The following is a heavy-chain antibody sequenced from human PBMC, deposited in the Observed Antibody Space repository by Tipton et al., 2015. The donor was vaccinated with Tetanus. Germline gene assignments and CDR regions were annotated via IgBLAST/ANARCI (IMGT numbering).Heavy chain of an antibody. D-gene: IGHD3-16*01. CDR2: IYYSGST. J-gene: IGHJ6*02. CDR3: ARDHGITWGGMGYYYGMDV. Sequence: TLSLTCAVSGGSITSDNHYWSWIRQPPGEGLESIGYIYYSGSTYYNPSLKSRVTISVDTSKNQFSLRLSSVTAADTAVYYCARDHGITWGGMGYYYGMDVWGQGTTVTVSS. CDR1: GGSITSDNHY. V-gene: IGHV4-30-4*01.